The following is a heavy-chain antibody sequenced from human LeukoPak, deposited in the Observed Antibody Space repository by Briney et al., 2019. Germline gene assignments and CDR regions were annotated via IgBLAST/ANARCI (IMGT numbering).Heavy chain of an antibody. V-gene: IGHV3-21*01. CDR3: ARDLLLDYYDSSDPDAFDI. D-gene: IGHD3-22*01. CDR1: GFTFSSYS. Sequence: GGSRRLSCAASGFTFSSYSRNWVRQPPGKGLEWVSSISSISRYIDYADSGKGRFTISRDNAKTSLYLQMNSLRAEDTDVYYCARDLLLDYYDSSDPDAFDIWGQGTMVTVSS. J-gene: IGHJ3*02. CDR2: ISSISRYI.